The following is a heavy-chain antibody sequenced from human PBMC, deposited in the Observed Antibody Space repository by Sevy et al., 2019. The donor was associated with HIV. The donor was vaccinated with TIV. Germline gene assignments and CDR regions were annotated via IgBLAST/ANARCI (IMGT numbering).Heavy chain of an antibody. J-gene: IGHJ4*02. CDR2: IYPGDSDT. CDR3: ARRTYYYDSSAYPVVYFDY. Sequence: GESLKISCKGSGYSFTSYWIGWVRQMPGKGLEWMGIIYPGDSDTRYSPSFQGQVTISADKSISTAYLQWSSLKASDTAMYYCARRTYYYDSSAYPVVYFDYWGQGTLVTVSS. D-gene: IGHD3-22*01. V-gene: IGHV5-51*01. CDR1: GYSFTSYW.